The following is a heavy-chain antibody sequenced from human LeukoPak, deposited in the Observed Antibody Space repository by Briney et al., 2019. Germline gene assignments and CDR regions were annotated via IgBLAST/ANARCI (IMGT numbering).Heavy chain of an antibody. Sequence: ASVKVSCKTSGYTFTAYYIHWVRQAPGQGLEWMGWINPNSGGTDYAQKFQGRVTMARDTSISTAYMELSSLRSDDTALYYCARSTYDSSGYYHFDYWGQGTLVTVSS. J-gene: IGHJ4*02. CDR1: GYTFTAYY. V-gene: IGHV1-2*02. D-gene: IGHD3-22*01. CDR2: INPNSGGT. CDR3: ARSTYDSSGYYHFDY.